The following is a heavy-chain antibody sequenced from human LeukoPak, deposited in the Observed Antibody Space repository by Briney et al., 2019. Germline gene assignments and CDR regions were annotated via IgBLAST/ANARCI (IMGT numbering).Heavy chain of an antibody. V-gene: IGHV3-7*05. CDR2: IMHDGSGT. D-gene: IGHD6-19*01. Sequence: GRSLRLSCAASGFTLSSYAMHWVRQAPGKGLEWVANIMHDGSGTYYVDSVKGRFTISRDNSKNTLYLQMNSLRAEDTAVYYCAKVGYSSGWYGEDYWGQGTLVTVSS. J-gene: IGHJ4*02. CDR1: GFTLSSYA. CDR3: AKVGYSSGWYGEDY.